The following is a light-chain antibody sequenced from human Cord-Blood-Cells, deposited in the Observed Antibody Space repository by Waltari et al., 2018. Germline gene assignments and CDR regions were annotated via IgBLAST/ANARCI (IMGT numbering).Light chain of an antibody. CDR3: AAWDDSLSGPV. CDR1: SSNIGSNY. V-gene: IGLV1-47*01. J-gene: IGLJ3*02. Sequence: QSVLTQPLSASGTPGQRVTISCSGRSSNIGSNYVYWYQQLPGTAPKLLIYRNNQRPSGVPDRFSGSKSGTSASLAISGLRSEDEADYYCAAWDDSLSGPVFGGGTKLTVL. CDR2: RNN.